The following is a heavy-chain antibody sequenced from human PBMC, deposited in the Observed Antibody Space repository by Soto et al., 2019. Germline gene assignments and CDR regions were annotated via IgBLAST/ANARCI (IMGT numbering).Heavy chain of an antibody. CDR3: AKNRGAGDYTNWSFAV. Sequence: EVQLLDSGGGLVQPGGSLRLSCAASGFMFSCCAMSWVRQAPGKGLEWVSTIHGDGDCSHYTDSVEGRFTISRDNSRNTLYLQMDSLRADDTATYYCAKNRGAGDYTNWSFAVWGRGTLVAVSS. CDR1: GFMFSCCA. J-gene: IGHJ2*01. CDR2: IHGDGDCS. D-gene: IGHD2-2*02. V-gene: IGHV3-23*01.